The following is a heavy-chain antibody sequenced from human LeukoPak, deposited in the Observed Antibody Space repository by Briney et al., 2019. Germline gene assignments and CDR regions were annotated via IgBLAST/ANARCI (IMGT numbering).Heavy chain of an antibody. V-gene: IGHV5-51*01. J-gene: IGHJ5*02. D-gene: IGHD3-9*01. CDR1: GYTFTNYW. CDR2: ILPGDSDT. Sequence: GESLKISCKGSGYTFTNYWIGWVRQMPGKSLEWMGIILPGDSDTRYSPSFKGQVTMSVDKSISTAYLQWSSLKASDTAMYYCARQYYATLTGPNWFDAWGQGTLVIVSS. CDR3: ARQYYATLTGPNWFDA.